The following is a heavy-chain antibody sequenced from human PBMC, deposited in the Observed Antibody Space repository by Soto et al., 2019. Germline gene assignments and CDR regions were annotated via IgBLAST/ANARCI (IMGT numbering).Heavy chain of an antibody. CDR3: PLTSSLFDY. J-gene: IGHJ4*02. V-gene: IGHV3-30-3*01. CDR2: ISFDGSNK. D-gene: IGHD6-6*01. Sequence: WGSLRLSCAASVFTFSSFAMHWVRQPPGKGLEWVAVISFDGSNKYYADSVKGRFTISRDNSKNTLHLQMDSLRAEDSAVYYCPLTSSLFDYWGLGTRVTFS. CDR1: VFTFSSFA.